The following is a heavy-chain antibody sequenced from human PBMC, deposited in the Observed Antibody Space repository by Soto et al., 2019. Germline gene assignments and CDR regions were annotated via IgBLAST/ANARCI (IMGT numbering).Heavy chain of an antibody. Sequence: GGSLRLSCAASGFTFSSYAMSWVRQAPGKGLEWVSAISGSGGSTYNADSVKGRFTISRDNSKNTLYLQMNSLRAGDTAVYYCAKAGYCSSTSCARDAFDIWGQGTMVTVSS. CDR2: ISGSGGST. CDR1: GFTFSSYA. J-gene: IGHJ3*02. CDR3: AKAGYCSSTSCARDAFDI. D-gene: IGHD2-2*01. V-gene: IGHV3-23*01.